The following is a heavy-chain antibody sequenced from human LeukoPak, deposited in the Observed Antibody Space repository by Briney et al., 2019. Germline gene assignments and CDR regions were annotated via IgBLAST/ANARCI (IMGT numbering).Heavy chain of an antibody. CDR3: ASGTGEYDAFDI. CDR1: GGSISSYY. D-gene: IGHD7-27*01. V-gene: IGHV4-59*01. Sequence: SETLSLTCTVSGGSISSYYWSWIRQPPGKGLEWIGYIYYSGSTNYNPSLKSRVTISVDTSKNQFSLKLSSVTAADTAVYYCASGTGEYDAFDIWGQGTMDTVSS. J-gene: IGHJ3*02. CDR2: IYYSGST.